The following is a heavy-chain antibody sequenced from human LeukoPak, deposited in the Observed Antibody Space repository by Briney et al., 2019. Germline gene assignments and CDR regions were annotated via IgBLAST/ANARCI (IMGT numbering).Heavy chain of an antibody. D-gene: IGHD5-12*01. CDR2: IHYSGST. J-gene: IGHJ4*02. V-gene: IGHV4-31*03. Sequence: SETLSLTCSVSGGSISSGDYYWSWIRQHPGKGLEWIGYIHYSGSTYYNPSLKSRVSISVSTSKNRFSLQLSSVTAADTAVYYCARVIGYDQLDYWGQGTLITVSS. CDR1: GGSISSGDYY. CDR3: ARVIGYDQLDY.